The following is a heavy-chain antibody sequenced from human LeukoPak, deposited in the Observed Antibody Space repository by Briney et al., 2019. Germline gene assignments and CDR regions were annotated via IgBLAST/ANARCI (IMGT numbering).Heavy chain of an antibody. CDR2: ISSSGSTI. V-gene: IGHV3-48*04. D-gene: IGHD4-17*01. Sequence: PGGSLRLSCAASGFTFSSYAMSWVRQAPGKGLEWVSYISSSGSTIYYADSVKGRFTISRDNAKNSLYLQMNSLRAEDTAVYYCARDLNYGDYSLDYWGQGTLVTVSS. CDR1: GFTFSSYA. CDR3: ARDLNYGDYSLDY. J-gene: IGHJ4*02.